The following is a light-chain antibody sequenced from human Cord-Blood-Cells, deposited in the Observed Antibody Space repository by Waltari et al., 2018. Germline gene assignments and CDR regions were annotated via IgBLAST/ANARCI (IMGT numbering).Light chain of an antibody. CDR3: CSYAGSEV. CDR2: DVS. V-gene: IGLV2-11*01. J-gene: IGLJ3*02. CDR1: SSDVGGYNY. Sequence: QSALTQPRSVSGSPGQSVTISCTGTSSDVGGYNYVSWYQQHPGKAPKLMIYDVSKRPSGVPDRFSGSKSDNTASLTISGLQAEDEADYYCCSYAGSEVFGGGTKLTVL.